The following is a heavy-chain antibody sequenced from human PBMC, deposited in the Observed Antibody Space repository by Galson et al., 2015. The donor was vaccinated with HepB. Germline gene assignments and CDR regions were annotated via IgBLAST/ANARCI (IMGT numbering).Heavy chain of an antibody. V-gene: IGHV3-23*01. CDR2: ISDSGVST. D-gene: IGHD1-26*01. J-gene: IGHJ4*02. CDR3: TKRDGSGGYSAFDY. CDR1: GFTFSSYA. Sequence: SLRLSCAASGFTFSSYAMTWVRQTPGRGLEWVSLISDSGVSTYYAASVKGRFTISRDNSKNTLYLQMNNLRAEDTAVYYCTKRDGSGGYSAFDYWGQGTLVTVSS.